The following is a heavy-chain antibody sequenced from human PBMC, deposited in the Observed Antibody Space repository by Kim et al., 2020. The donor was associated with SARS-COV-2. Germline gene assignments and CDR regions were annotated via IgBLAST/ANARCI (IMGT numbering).Heavy chain of an antibody. V-gene: IGHV5-51*01. J-gene: IGHJ4*02. CDR2: T. CDR3: ARQGQQLVQDY. Sequence: TRYSPSFQGQVTISADKSISTAYLQWSSLKASDTAMYCCARQGQQLVQDYWGQGTLVTVSS. D-gene: IGHD6-13*01.